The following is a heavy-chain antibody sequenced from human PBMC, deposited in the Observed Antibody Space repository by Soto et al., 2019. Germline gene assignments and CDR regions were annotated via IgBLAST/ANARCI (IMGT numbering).Heavy chain of an antibody. V-gene: IGHV1-2*04. J-gene: IGHJ5*02. CDR2: INPNSGGT. CDR1: GYTFTGYY. Sequence: ASVKVSCKASGYTFTGYYMHWVRQAPGQGLEWMGWINPNSGGTNYAQKFQGWVTMTRDTSISTAYMELSRLRSDDTAVYYCAREDYYGSGSPMKGGFDPWGQGTLVTVSS. CDR3: AREDYYGSGSPMKGGFDP. D-gene: IGHD3-10*01.